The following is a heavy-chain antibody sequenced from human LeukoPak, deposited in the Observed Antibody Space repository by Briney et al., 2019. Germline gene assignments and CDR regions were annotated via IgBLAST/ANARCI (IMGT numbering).Heavy chain of an antibody. J-gene: IGHJ4*02. CDR1: GGFSSRYY. D-gene: IGHD6-25*01. V-gene: IGHV4-59*12. CDR2: IFYSGHS. CDR3: ARIDPLGFFDQ. Sequence: SETLSLACSVSGGFSSRYYWSWVRQPLRKGLEWLGHIFYSGHSNYNASLTSRIRMSVDTSKAQFSLELASVTAADTAVYYCARIDPLGFFDQWGPGILVTVSS.